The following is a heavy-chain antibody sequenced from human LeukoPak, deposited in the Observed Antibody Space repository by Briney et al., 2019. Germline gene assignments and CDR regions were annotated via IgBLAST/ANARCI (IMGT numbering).Heavy chain of an antibody. Sequence: PSETLSLTCAVYGGSFSGYYWSWIRQPPGKGLEWIGEINHSGSTNYNPSLKSRVTISVDTSKNQFSLKLSSVTAADTAVYYCARRALIAAASPGYVWGQGTTVTVSS. V-gene: IGHV4-34*01. CDR2: INHSGST. CDR3: ARRALIAAASPGYV. D-gene: IGHD6-13*01. CDR1: GGSFSGYY. J-gene: IGHJ6*02.